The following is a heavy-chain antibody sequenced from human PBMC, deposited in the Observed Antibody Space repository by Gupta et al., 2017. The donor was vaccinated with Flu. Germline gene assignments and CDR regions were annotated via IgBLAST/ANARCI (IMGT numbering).Heavy chain of an antibody. CDR2: IGTAGDT. J-gene: IGHJ4*02. CDR1: GFTLSSYD. V-gene: IGHV3-13*01. D-gene: IGHD4-23*01. CDR3: ARGSGYGGNELGFGY. Sequence: EVQLVESGGGLVQPGGSLRLSCASSGFTLSSYDMHWFRQATGKGLEWVSAIGTAGDTYYPGSVKGRFTISRENAKNSLYLQMNSLRAGDTAVYYCARGSGYGGNELGFGYWGQGTLVTVSS.